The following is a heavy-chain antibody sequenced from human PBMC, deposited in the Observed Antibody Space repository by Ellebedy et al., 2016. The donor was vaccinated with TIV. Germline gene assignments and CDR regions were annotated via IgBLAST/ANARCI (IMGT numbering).Heavy chain of an antibody. V-gene: IGHV4-34*01. CDR2: INHSGST. Sequence: SETLSLTXAVYGGSFSGYYWSWIRQPPGKGLEWIGEINHSGSTNYNPSLKSRVTISVDMSKNQFSLKLSSVTAADTAVYYCARLAPPGIAVAGTLDYWGQGTLVTVSS. D-gene: IGHD6-19*01. J-gene: IGHJ4*02. CDR3: ARLAPPGIAVAGTLDY. CDR1: GGSFSGYY.